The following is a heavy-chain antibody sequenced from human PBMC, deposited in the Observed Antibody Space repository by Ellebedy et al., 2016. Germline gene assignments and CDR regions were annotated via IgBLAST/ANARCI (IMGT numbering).Heavy chain of an antibody. V-gene: IGHV3-9*01. CDR3: AKDTD. Sequence: SLKISXAASGFTFDDYAMHWVRQAPGKGLEWVSGISWNSGSIGYADSVKGRFTISRDNAKNSLYLQMNSLRAEDTALYYCAKDTDWGQGTLVTVSS. CDR1: GFTFDDYA. J-gene: IGHJ4*02. CDR2: ISWNSGSI.